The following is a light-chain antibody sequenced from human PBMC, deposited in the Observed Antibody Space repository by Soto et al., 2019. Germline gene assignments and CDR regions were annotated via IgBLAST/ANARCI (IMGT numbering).Light chain of an antibody. CDR2: DAS. CDR3: QQYDNYRA. J-gene: IGKJ1*01. Sequence: DIQLTQSPSSLSASVGDRVIISCRASQSISNYLNWYQQKPGKAPKVLIYDASTLESGVPSRFSGSGSGTEFTLAISSLQPDDFATHYCQQYDNYRAFGQGTKVDIK. V-gene: IGKV1-5*01. CDR1: QSISNY.